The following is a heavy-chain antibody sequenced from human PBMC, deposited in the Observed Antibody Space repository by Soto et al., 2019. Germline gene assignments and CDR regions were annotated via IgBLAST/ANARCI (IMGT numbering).Heavy chain of an antibody. J-gene: IGHJ4*02. CDR1: GYAFTTYG. CDR2: ISAHNGNT. Sequence: QVHLVQSGAEVKKPGASVKVSCQASGYAFTTYGITWVRQAPGQGLEWMGWISAHNGNTNYAQKLQSRVTVTRDTSTSTAYMELRSLRSDDTAVYYCARGRYGDYWGQGALVTVSS. CDR3: ARGRYGDY. D-gene: IGHD1-1*01. V-gene: IGHV1-18*01.